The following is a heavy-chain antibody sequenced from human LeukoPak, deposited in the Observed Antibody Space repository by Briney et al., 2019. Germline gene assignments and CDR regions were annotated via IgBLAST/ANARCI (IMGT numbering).Heavy chain of an antibody. D-gene: IGHD6-19*01. CDR2: ISGNGDTT. CDR1: GFTFGSYV. Sequence: GGSLRLSCGASGFTFGSYVMNWVRQPAGKGLEWVSSISGNGDTTYYADSERRRSTIAGHNSKNTLLLQMNNTIADNTADSFWATPVTQSSGGYVNGDYWGQGTLVTVSS. J-gene: IGHJ4*02. V-gene: IGHV3-23*01. CDR3: ATPVTQSSGGYVNGDY.